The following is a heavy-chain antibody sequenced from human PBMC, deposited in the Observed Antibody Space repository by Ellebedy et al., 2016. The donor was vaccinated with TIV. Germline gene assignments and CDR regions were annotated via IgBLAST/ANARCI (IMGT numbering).Heavy chain of an antibody. V-gene: IGHV3-53*01. CDR1: GFIVSTND. CDR2: FYYDGST. D-gene: IGHD3-16*01. J-gene: IGHJ1*01. Sequence: GESLKISCAASGFIVSTNDVSWVRQAPAKGLEWVSVFYYDGSTYYADSVKGRFTVSTDNSKNTVYFQMESLRADDAAVYYCVGAYRRGGRGEFAHWGQGTLVTVSS. CDR3: VGAYRRGGRGEFAH.